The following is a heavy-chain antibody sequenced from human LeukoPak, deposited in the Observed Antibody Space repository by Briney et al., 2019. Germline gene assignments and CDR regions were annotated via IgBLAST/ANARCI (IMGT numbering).Heavy chain of an antibody. D-gene: IGHD3-22*01. V-gene: IGHV1-2*02. CDR1: GYTFTDYY. Sequence: ASVKVSCKASGYTFTDYYIHWVRQAPGQGLEWMGWINPNSGGTNYAQKFQGRVTITADESTSTAYMELSSLRSEDTAVYYCASAYDSSGYYYREDAFDIWGQGTMVTVSS. CDR2: INPNSGGT. CDR3: ASAYDSSGYYYREDAFDI. J-gene: IGHJ3*02.